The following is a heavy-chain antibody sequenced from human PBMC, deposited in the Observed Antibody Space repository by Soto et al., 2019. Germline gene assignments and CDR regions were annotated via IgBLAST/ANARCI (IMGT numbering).Heavy chain of an antibody. CDR1: GGSISSYY. CDR2: IYYSGST. D-gene: IGHD2-21*02. J-gene: IGHJ4*02. Sequence: SETLSLTCTVSGGSISSYYWSWIRQPPGKGLEWIGYIYYSGSTNYNPSLKSRVTISVDTSKNQFSLKLSSVTAADTAVYYCARASRLRWXHEHIVVVTANQYYFDYWGQGTLVTVSS. V-gene: IGHV4-59*01. CDR3: ARASRLRWXHEHIVVVTANQYYFDY.